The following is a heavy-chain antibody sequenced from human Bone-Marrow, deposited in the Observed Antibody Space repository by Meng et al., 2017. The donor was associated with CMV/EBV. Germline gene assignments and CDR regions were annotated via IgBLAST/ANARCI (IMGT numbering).Heavy chain of an antibody. D-gene: IGHD2-15*01. Sequence: GESLKISCAASGFTFSSYSMNWVRQAPGKGLEWVANIKQDGSEKYYVDSVKGRFTISRDNAKNSLYLQMNSLRAEDTAVYYCARGQAATYYFDYWGQGTLVTVSS. V-gene: IGHV3-7*01. J-gene: IGHJ4*02. CDR3: ARGQAATYYFDY. CDR2: IKQDGSEK. CDR1: GFTFSSYS.